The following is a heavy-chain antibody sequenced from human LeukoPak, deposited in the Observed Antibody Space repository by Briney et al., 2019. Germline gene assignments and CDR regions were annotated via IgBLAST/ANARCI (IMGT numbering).Heavy chain of an antibody. Sequence: SVKVSCKDSIASFSSYAIRWVRQAPGQGLEWMGRIIPILGIANYAQKFQGRVTITADKSTSTAYMELSSLRSEDTAVYYCARPRGGYSGPGYCYYYGRFVCGQGTTVTVSS. J-gene: IGHJ6*02. CDR1: IASFSSYA. CDR2: IIPILGIA. CDR3: ARPRGGYSGPGYCYYYGRFV. V-gene: IGHV1-69*04. D-gene: IGHD5-12*01.